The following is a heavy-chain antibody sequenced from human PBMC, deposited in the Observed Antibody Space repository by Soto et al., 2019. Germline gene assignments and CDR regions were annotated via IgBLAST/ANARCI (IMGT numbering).Heavy chain of an antibody. J-gene: IGHJ4*02. V-gene: IGHV3-11*06. CDR2: ISSSGDST. D-gene: IGHD1-7*01. CDR3: ARGGVKGTTSRGQVYN. CDR1: GFTFSDYY. Sequence: QVQVVESGGGLVKPGGSLRLSCAASGFTFSDYYMSWIRQAPGKGLEWVSFISSSGDSTKYADSVKGRFTISRDNAKNSLYLQLNSLRAEDTAVYYLARGGVKGTTSRGQVYNWGQGTLVTVSS.